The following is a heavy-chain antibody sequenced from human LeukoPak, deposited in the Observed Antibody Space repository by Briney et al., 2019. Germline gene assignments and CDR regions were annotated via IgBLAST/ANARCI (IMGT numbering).Heavy chain of an antibody. J-gene: IGHJ4*02. CDR2: INTGSSYI. CDR3: ARDYLRGYVDY. CDR1: GFTFSSYT. Sequence: GGSLRLSCAASGFTFSSYTMNWVRQARGKWLEWVSSINTGSSYISYSDSVERRFTISRDNAKNSLYLQMNSLRDEDTAVYYCARDYLRGYVDYWGQGTLVTVSS. D-gene: IGHD3-10*01. V-gene: IGHV3-21*01.